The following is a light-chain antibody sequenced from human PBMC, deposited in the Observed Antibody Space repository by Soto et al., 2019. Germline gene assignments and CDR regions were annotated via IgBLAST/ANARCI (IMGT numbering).Light chain of an antibody. CDR2: GAS. Sequence: DIVMTQSPDSLAVSLGERATLSCRASQSVSSNLAWYQQKPGQAPTLLIYGASARASGIPARFSGSGSGTDFTLTISGLEPEDFAVYYCQQYGTSLFTFGGGTKVDIK. J-gene: IGKJ4*01. V-gene: IGKV3-20*01. CDR3: QQYGTSLFT. CDR1: QSVSSN.